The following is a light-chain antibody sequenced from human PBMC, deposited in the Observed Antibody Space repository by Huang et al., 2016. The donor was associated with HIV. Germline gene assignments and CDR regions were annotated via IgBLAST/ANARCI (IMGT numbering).Light chain of an antibody. CDR3: QQYHEWPRT. CDR2: ETF. CDR1: QGIGNS. V-gene: IGKV3-15*01. Sequence: ERVLTQSPGTLSVSPGERATLSCRTSQGIGNSLAWYQLKPGQAPRLLIYETFIRAADIPARCRGGGSEIDFTLTISGLQSEDSAVYYCQQYHEWPRTFGQGTKVEIK. J-gene: IGKJ2*01.